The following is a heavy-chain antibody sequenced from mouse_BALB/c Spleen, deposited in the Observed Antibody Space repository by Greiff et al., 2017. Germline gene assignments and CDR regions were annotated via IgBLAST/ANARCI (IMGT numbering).Heavy chain of an antibody. CDR1: GYTFTDYY. V-gene: IGHV1-84*02. CDR2: IYPGSGNT. Sequence: VQVVESGPELVKPGASVKISCKASGYTFTDYYINWVKQKPGQGLEWIGWIYPGSGNTKYNEKFKGKATLTVDTSSSTAYMQLSSLTSEDTAVYFCARVRRAYGSYFDYWGQGTTLTVSS. CDR3: ARVRRAYGSYFDY. J-gene: IGHJ2*01. D-gene: IGHD1-1*01.